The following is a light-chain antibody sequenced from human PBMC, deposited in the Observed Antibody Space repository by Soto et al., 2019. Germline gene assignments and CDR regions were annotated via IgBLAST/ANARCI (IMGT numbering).Light chain of an antibody. CDR2: GAS. Sequence: EIVLTQSPGTLSLSPGERATLSCRASQSVTSSYLAWYQHKPGQAPRLLIYGASSRATGIPDRFSGSGSGTDFTITISRLETEDYAVYCCQQYGTFGQGTKLEIK. CDR3: QQYGT. V-gene: IGKV3-20*01. J-gene: IGKJ2*01. CDR1: QSVTSSY.